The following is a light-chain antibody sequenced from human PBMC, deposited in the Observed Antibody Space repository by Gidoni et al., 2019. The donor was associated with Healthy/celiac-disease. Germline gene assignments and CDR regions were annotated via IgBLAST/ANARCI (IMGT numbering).Light chain of an antibody. CDR2: EVS. CDR1: SSDVGGYNY. Sequence: QSALTQPASVSGSPGQSITISCTGTSSDVGGYNYVSWYQQHPGKAPKLMIYEVSTRPSGVSNRFSGAKSGNTASLTISGLQAEDEADYDGSSYTSSSTLVFGGGTKLTVL. V-gene: IGLV2-14*01. CDR3: SSYTSSSTLV. J-gene: IGLJ3*02.